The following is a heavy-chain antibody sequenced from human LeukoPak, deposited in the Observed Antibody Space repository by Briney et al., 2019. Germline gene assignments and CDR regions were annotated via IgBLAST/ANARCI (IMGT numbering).Heavy chain of an antibody. Sequence: PGGSLRLSCAASGFSSSSHWMHWVRQAPGKGLVWVSCINSAGSNIKYVDSVKGRFTISRDNAKNTLYLQMNSLRAEDTAVYYCARGGGYSYDPGDYWGQGTLVTVSS. J-gene: IGHJ4*02. CDR1: GFSSSSHW. V-gene: IGHV3-74*03. D-gene: IGHD5-18*01. CDR3: ARGGGYSYDPGDY. CDR2: INSAGSNI.